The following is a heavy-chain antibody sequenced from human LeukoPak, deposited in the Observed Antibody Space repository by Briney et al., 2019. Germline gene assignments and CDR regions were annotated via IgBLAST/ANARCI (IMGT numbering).Heavy chain of an antibody. CDR3: ARELELLYYFDY. CDR1: GYTFTGYY. D-gene: IGHD1-7*01. CDR2: INPNSGGT. J-gene: IGHJ4*02. Sequence: ASVKVSCKASGYTFTGYYMHWVRQAPGQGLEWMGWINPNSGGTNYAQKFQGRVTMTRDTSISTAYMELSRLRSDDTAVYYCARELELLYYFDYWGQGTLVTVSS. V-gene: IGHV1-2*02.